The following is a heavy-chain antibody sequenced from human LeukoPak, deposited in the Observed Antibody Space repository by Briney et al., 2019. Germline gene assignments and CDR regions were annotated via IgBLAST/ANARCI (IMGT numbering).Heavy chain of an antibody. J-gene: IGHJ4*02. Sequence: SETLSLTCTVSGGSISSYYWSWIRQPPGKGLEWIGYIYYSGSTNYNPSPKSRVTISVDTSKNQFSLKLSSVTAADTAVYYCARAPGRDFTDYWGQGTLVTVSS. CDR2: IYYSGST. CDR1: GGSISSYY. D-gene: IGHD3-3*01. CDR3: ARAPGRDFTDY. V-gene: IGHV4-59*01.